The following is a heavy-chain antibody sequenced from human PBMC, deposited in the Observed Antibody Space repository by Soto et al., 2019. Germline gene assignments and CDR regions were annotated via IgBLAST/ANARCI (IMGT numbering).Heavy chain of an antibody. CDR2: INHSGST. CDR3: ARGLYCSSTSCLTPFDY. CDR1: GGSFSGYY. D-gene: IGHD2-2*01. J-gene: IGHJ4*02. V-gene: IGHV4-34*01. Sequence: QVQLQQWGAGLLKPSETLSLTCAVYGGSFSGYYWSWIRQPPGKGLEWIGEINHSGSTNYNPSLKSRVTISVDTSKNQFSLKLSSVTAADTAVYYCARGLYCSSTSCLTPFDYWGQGTLVTVSS.